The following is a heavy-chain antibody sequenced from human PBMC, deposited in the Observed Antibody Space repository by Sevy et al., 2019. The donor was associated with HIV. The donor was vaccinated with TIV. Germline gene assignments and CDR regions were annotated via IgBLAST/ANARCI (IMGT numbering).Heavy chain of an antibody. V-gene: IGHV3-11*01. CDR2: ISSSGSTI. J-gene: IGHJ4*02. CDR3: ARYRRGYSYGPYYFDY. Sequence: GGSLRLSFAASGFTFSDYYMSWIRQAPGKGLEWVSYISSSGSTIYYADSVKGRFTISRDNAKNSLYLQMNSLRAEDTAVYYCARYRRGYSYGPYYFDYWGQGTLVTVSS. CDR1: GFTFSDYY. D-gene: IGHD5-18*01.